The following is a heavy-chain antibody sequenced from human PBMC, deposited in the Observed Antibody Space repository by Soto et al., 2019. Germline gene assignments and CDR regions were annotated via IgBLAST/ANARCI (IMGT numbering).Heavy chain of an antibody. D-gene: IGHD4-17*01. CDR3: ASRYGDYPPDI. CDR1: GGSISSSNYY. V-gene: IGHV4-39*01. Sequence: QLQLQESGPGLVKPSETLSLTCTVSGGSISSSNYYWGWIRQPPGKGLEWIASISHTGSTYYNPSLKSRVTISVDTSKKKFSLNLSSVTAADTAVYYCASRYGDYPPDIWGQGTMVTVSS. CDR2: ISHTGST. J-gene: IGHJ3*02.